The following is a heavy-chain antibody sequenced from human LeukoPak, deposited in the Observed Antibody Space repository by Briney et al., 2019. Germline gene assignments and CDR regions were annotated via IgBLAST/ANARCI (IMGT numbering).Heavy chain of an antibody. CDR3: ARVHRELMWYYFDY. D-gene: IGHD2-21*01. CDR1: GFTFSNYW. J-gene: IGHJ4*02. V-gene: IGHV3-7*03. CDR2: INQDGGDK. Sequence: GGSLRLSCSTSGFTFSNYWMAWVRQAPGKGLEWVAQINQDGGDKNYVDSVKGRFTISRDNAKNSLYLQMNSLRVEDTALYYCARVHRELMWYYFDYWGQGTLVTVSS.